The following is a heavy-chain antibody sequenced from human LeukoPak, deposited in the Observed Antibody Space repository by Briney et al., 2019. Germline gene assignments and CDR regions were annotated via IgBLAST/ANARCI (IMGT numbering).Heavy chain of an antibody. Sequence: GGSLRLSCTVSGFTVSSNSMSWVRQAPGKGLEWVSFIYSDNTHYSDSVKGRFTISRDNSKNTLYLQMNSLRAEDTAVYYCARFGLYGSGWYNFDYWGQGTLVTVSS. CDR1: GFTVSSNS. V-gene: IGHV3-53*01. CDR2: IYSDNT. CDR3: ARFGLYGSGWYNFDY. D-gene: IGHD6-19*01. J-gene: IGHJ4*02.